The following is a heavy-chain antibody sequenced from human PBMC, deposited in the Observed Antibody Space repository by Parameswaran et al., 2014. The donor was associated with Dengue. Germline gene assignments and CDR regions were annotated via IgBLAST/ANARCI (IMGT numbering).Heavy chain of an antibody. CDR3: ASLYTSGWYFDY. CDR2: IYPGDSNV. D-gene: IGHD6-19*01. Sequence: VRQMPGKGLEWMGIIYPGDSNVRYSPSFQGQVTISADKSISTAYLQWSSLKASDTAIYYCASLYTSGWYFDYWGQGTLVTVSS. V-gene: IGHV5-51*01. J-gene: IGHJ4*02.